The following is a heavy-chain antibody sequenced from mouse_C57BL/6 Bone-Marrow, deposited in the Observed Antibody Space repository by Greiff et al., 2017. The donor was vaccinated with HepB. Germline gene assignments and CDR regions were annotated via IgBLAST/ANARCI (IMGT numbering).Heavy chain of an antibody. CDR3: ARPPLRYYYAMDY. V-gene: IGHV1-85*01. D-gene: IGHD1-1*01. CDR2: IYPRDGST. Sequence: VKLMESGPELVKPGASVKLSCKASGYTFTSYDINWVKQRPGQGLEWIGWIYPRDGSTKYNEKFKGKATLTVDTSSSTAYMELHSLTSEDSAVYFCARPPLRYYYAMDYWGQGTSVTVSS. CDR1: GYTFTSYD. J-gene: IGHJ4*01.